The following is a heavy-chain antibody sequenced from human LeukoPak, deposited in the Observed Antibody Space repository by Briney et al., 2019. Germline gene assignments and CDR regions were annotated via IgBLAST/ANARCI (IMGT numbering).Heavy chain of an antibody. CDR3: TRETGDFDS. V-gene: IGHV3-23*01. D-gene: IGHD7-27*01. J-gene: IGHJ4*02. CDR2: ISGRGDST. Sequence: PGGSLRLSCAASGFTFSGYAMHWVRQAPGKGLEWVSVISGRGDSTYYADSVKGRFTISRDNSKSTVYLQMNSLRAEDTAVYYCTRETGDFDSWGQGTLVIVSS. CDR1: GFTFSGYA.